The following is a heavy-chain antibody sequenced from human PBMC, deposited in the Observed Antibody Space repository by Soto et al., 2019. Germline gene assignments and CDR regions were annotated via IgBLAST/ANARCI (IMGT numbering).Heavy chain of an antibody. Sequence: QITLKESGPTLVKPTQTLTLTCTFSGFSLSSSGVGVGWIRQPPGKALEWLTFIYWDDDKGNNLSLNTRLTITKDTSKNQVVITITNIDPVDTATNNFARIVVAGITYDFHSGGQGTLVTVSS. D-gene: IGHD6-19*01. CDR1: GFSLSSSGVG. CDR3: ARIVVAGITYDFHS. J-gene: IGHJ4*02. CDR2: IYWDDDK. V-gene: IGHV2-5*02.